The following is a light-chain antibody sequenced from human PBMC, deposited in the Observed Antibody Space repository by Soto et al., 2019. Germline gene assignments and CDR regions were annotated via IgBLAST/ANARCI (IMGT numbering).Light chain of an antibody. V-gene: IGKV3-20*01. Sequence: EIVLTQSPGTLSLSPGERATLSCRASQSVSSNYLAWYQQKRGQAPRLLIYGASSRATGIPTRFSGSGSGTDFTLTISSLQPEDFATYYCQQLNSFGGGTKVEIK. CDR3: QQLNS. CDR1: QSVSSNY. CDR2: GAS. J-gene: IGKJ4*01.